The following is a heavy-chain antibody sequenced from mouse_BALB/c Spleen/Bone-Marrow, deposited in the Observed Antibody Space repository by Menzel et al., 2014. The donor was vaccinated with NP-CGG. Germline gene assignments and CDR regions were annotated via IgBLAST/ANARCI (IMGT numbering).Heavy chain of an antibody. V-gene: IGHV1-82*01. D-gene: IGHD6-2*01. CDR2: IYPGDGDT. Sequence: QVQLKQSGPELVKPGASVKISCKASGYAFSSSWMNWVKQRPGQGLEWIGRIYPGDGDTNYNGKFKGKATLTANKSSSTAYMQLSSLTSEDSAVYFCARQVVHDYCGQGTTLTVSS. CDR1: GYAFSSSW. CDR3: ARQVVHDY. J-gene: IGHJ2*01.